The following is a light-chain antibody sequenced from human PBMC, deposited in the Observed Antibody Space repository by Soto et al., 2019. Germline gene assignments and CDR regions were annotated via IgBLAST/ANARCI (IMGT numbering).Light chain of an antibody. V-gene: IGKV3-11*01. Sequence: PATLSLSPGERATLSCRASPSVTNYLAWHQQKPGQAPRLLIYGAFNRATGIPARFSGSGSGTDFTLTISSLEPEDFAVYYCQQRNIWPPVTFGQGTRLEIK. J-gene: IGKJ5*01. CDR3: QQRNIWPPVT. CDR1: PSVTNY. CDR2: GAF.